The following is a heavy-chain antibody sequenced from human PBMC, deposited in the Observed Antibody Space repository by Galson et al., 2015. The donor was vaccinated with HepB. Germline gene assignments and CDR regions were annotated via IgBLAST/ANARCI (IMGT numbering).Heavy chain of an antibody. CDR2: INPNSGGT. Sequence: SVKVSCKASGYSFTNYAMNWVRQAPGQGLEWMGWINPNSGGTNYAQKFQGWVTMTRDTSISTAYMELSRLRSDDTAVYYCARGPRGAPTDYWGQGTLVTVSS. D-gene: IGHD3-10*01. J-gene: IGHJ4*02. V-gene: IGHV1-2*04. CDR1: GYSFTNYA. CDR3: ARGPRGAPTDY.